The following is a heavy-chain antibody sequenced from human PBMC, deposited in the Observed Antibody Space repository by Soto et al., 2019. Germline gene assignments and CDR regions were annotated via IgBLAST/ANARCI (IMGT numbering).Heavy chain of an antibody. CDR2: ISSTTNYI. CDR1: GFTFTRYS. V-gene: IGHV3-21*06. Sequence: VGSLRLSCAASGFTFTRYSMNWVRQAPGKGLEWVSSISSTTNYIYYGDSMKGRFTISRDNAKNSLYLEMNSLRAEDTAVYYCARESEDLTSNFDYWGQGTLVTGAS. J-gene: IGHJ4*02. CDR3: ARESEDLTSNFDY.